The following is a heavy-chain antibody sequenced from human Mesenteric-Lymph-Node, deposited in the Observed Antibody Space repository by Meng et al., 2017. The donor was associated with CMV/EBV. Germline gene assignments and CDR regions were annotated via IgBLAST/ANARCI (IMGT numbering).Heavy chain of an antibody. V-gene: IGHV4-39*07. CDR2: IYYSGST. CDR1: GGSISSSSYY. J-gene: IGHJ4*02. D-gene: IGHD4-17*01. CDR3: ARDLYRAYGVFDY. Sequence: SETLSLTCTVSGGSISSSSYYWGWIRQPPGKGLEWIGSIYYSGSTYYNPSLKSRVTISVDTSKNQFSLKLSSVTAADTAVYYCARDLYRAYGVFDYWGQGTLVTVSS.